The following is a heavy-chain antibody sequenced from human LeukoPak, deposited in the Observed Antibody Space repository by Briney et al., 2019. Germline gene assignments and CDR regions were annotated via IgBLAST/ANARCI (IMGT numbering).Heavy chain of an antibody. Sequence: ASVKVSCKASGYTFTSYGISWVRQAPGQGLEWMGWISAYNGSTNYAQKLQGRVTMTTDTSTSIAYMELRSLRSDDTAVYYCASISYGDYSFDYWGQGTLVTVSS. V-gene: IGHV1-18*01. CDR3: ASISYGDYSFDY. J-gene: IGHJ4*02. CDR1: GYTFTSYG. D-gene: IGHD4-17*01. CDR2: ISAYNGST.